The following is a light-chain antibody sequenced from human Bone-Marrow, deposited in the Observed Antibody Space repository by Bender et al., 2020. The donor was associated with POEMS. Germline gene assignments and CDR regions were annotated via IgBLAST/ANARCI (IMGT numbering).Light chain of an antibody. Sequence: QSALTQPASVSGSPGQSITISCTGTSSDVGGYNHVSWYQQHPGKAPKLIIYDVSNRPSGVSDRFAGSRSGTSASLAISGLQSEDEADYYCAVWDDSLNGWVFGGGTKLTVL. V-gene: IGLV2-14*03. CDR1: SSDVGGYNH. CDR3: AVWDDSLNGWV. J-gene: IGLJ3*02. CDR2: DVS.